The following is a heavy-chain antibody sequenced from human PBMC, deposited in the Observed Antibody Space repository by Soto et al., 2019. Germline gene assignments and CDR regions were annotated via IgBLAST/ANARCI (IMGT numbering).Heavy chain of an antibody. V-gene: IGHV1-18*01. D-gene: IGHD3-10*01. CDR2: ISAYNGNT. CDR3: ARDLRMVRGVIITRKFYYFDY. J-gene: IGHJ4*02. Sequence: QVQLVQSGAEVKKPGASVKVSCKASGYTFTSYGISWVRQAPGQGLEWMGWISAYNGNTNYAQKLQGRVTITTDTSTSTAYMELRSLRSDDTAVYYCARDLRMVRGVIITRKFYYFDYWGQGTLVTVSS. CDR1: GYTFTSYG.